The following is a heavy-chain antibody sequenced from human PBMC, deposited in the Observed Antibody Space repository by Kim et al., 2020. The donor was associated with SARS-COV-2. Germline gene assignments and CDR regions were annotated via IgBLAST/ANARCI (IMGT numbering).Heavy chain of an antibody. Sequence: SETLSLTCTVSGGSISSYYWSWIRQPPGKGLEWIGYIYYSGSTNYNPSLKSRVTISVDTSKNQFSLKLSSVTAADTAVYYCARQRGYSYGYGFKSWFDPWGQGTLVTVSS. V-gene: IGHV4-59*13. D-gene: IGHD5-18*01. CDR3: ARQRGYSYGYGFKSWFDP. CDR2: IYYSGST. CDR1: GGSISSYY. J-gene: IGHJ5*02.